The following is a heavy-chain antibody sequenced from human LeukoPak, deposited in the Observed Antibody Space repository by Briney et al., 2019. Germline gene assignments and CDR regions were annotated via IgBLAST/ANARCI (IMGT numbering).Heavy chain of an antibody. J-gene: IGHJ4*02. CDR3: PRAIYYLIEY. V-gene: IGHV4-38-2*01. Sequence: SETLSLTCAVSGYSISSGDYWGCIRQSPGKGLEWIGNIFHSVSTYHNPSLKSRVTISVDTSKNEFSLKLSSVTAADTAVYYCPRAIYYLIEYWGQGTLVTVSS. CDR1: GYSISSGDY. CDR2: IFHSVST. D-gene: IGHD3-10*01.